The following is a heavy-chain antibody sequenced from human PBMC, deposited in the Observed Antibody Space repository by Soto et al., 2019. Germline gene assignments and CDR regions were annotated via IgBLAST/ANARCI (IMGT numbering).Heavy chain of an antibody. CDR3: ARDPPYYCDSSGYDAFDI. Sequence: ASVKVSCKASGYTFTSYGISWVRQAPGQGLEWMGWISAYNGNTNYAQKLQCRVTMTTDTSTSTAYMELRSLRSDDTAVYYCARDPPYYCDSSGYDAFDIWGQGTMVTVS. V-gene: IGHV1-18*01. CDR1: GYTFTSYG. J-gene: IGHJ3*02. D-gene: IGHD3-22*01. CDR2: ISAYNGNT.